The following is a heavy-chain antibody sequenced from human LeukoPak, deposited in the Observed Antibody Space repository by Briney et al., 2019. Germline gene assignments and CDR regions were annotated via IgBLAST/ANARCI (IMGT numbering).Heavy chain of an antibody. Sequence: GSLRLSCAASGFTFSSYAMHWVRQAPGKGLEWVAVISYDGSNKYYADSVKGRFTISRDNSKNTLYLQMNSLRAEDTAVYYCAKDPYGGNLDYWGQGTLVTVSS. CDR2: ISYDGSNK. CDR3: AKDPYGGNLDY. CDR1: GFTFSSYA. D-gene: IGHD4-23*01. J-gene: IGHJ4*02. V-gene: IGHV3-30*04.